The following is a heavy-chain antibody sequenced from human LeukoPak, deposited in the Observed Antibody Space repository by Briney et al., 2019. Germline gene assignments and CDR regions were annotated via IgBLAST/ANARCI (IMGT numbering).Heavy chain of an antibody. V-gene: IGHV3-48*03. Sequence: PGGSLRLSCAASGFTFSSYEMNWVRQAPGKGLEWVSYISSSGSPIYYSDSVKGRFTISRDNARNSLYLQLNSLRAEDTAVYYCARLCTSASPFDYWGQGTLVTVSS. CDR1: GFTFSSYE. D-gene: IGHD2-2*01. J-gene: IGHJ4*02. CDR2: ISSSGSPI. CDR3: ARLCTSASPFDY.